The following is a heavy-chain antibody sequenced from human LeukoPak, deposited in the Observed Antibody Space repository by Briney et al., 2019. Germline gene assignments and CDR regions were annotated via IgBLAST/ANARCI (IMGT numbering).Heavy chain of an antibody. D-gene: IGHD2-8*01. V-gene: IGHV3-23*01. J-gene: IGHJ4*02. CDR1: GFTFSSYA. CDR3: AKDGQPSTRSYLCTNGICYQDY. Sequence: GGSLRLSCEASGFTFSSYAMTWVRQAPGKGLEWVSSISGSGYYTYYTDSVQGRFTISRDNSKNTLYLKMDSLRAEDTANYYCAKDGQPSTRSYLCTNGICYQDYWGQGTLVTVSS. CDR2: ISGSGYYT.